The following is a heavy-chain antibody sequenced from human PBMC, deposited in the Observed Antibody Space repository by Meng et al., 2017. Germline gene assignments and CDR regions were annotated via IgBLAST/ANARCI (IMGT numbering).Heavy chain of an antibody. J-gene: IGHJ4*02. V-gene: IGHV1-2*06. D-gene: IGHD6-13*01. CDR1: GYTFTGYY. Sequence: ASVKVSCKASGYTFTGYYMHWVRQAPGQGLEWMGRINPNSGGTNYAQKFQGRVTMTRDTSISTAYMELSRLRSDDTAVYYCARASRHSSSWYGYDYWGQGTLVTGYS. CDR2: INPNSGGT. CDR3: ARASRHSSSWYGYDY.